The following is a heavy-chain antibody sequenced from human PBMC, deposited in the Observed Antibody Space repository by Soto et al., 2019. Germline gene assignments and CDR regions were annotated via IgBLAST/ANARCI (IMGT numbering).Heavy chain of an antibody. Sequence: VGSLRLSCAASGFTFSSYAMSWVRQAPGKGLEWVSAISGSGGSTYYADSVKGRFTISRDNSKNTLYLQMNSLRAEDTAVYYCAKDLRSQRSSYFDYWGQGTLVTVSS. V-gene: IGHV3-23*01. J-gene: IGHJ4*02. D-gene: IGHD4-17*01. CDR2: ISGSGGST. CDR1: GFTFSSYA. CDR3: AKDLRSQRSSYFDY.